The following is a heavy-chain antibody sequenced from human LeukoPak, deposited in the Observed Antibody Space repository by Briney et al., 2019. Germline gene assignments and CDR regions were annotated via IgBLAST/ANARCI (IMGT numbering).Heavy chain of an antibody. Sequence: GGSLRLSCAASGFTFSSYAMHWVRQAPGKGLEYVSAISSNGGSTYYANSVGGRFTISRDNSKNTLYLQMGSLRAEDMAVYYCARGVDTAMVHRYYYYGMDVWGQGTTVTVSS. CDR3: ARGVDTAMVHRYYYYGMDV. CDR1: GFTFSSYA. V-gene: IGHV3-64*01. J-gene: IGHJ6*02. D-gene: IGHD5-18*01. CDR2: ISSNGGST.